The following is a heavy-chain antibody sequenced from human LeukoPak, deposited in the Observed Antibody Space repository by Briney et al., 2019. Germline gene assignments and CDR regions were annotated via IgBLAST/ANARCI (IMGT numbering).Heavy chain of an antibody. CDR3: ARDSNYDNLTASAFDI. Sequence: ASVKVSCKASGYTFTGYYMHWVRQAPGQGLEWMGWINPNSGGTNYAQKFQGRDTMTRDTSISTAYMELSRLRSDDTAVYYCARDSNYDNLTASAFDIWGQGTMVTVSS. D-gene: IGHD3-9*01. CDR1: GYTFTGYY. CDR2: INPNSGGT. J-gene: IGHJ3*02. V-gene: IGHV1-2*02.